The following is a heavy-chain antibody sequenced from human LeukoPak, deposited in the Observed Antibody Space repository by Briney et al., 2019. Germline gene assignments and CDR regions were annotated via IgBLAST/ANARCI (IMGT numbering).Heavy chain of an antibody. CDR2: IYHSGST. J-gene: IGHJ4*02. CDR1: GDSITSTNW. CDR3: ARGGNSAWYFDY. D-gene: IGHD6-19*01. V-gene: IGHV4-4*02. Sequence: PSGTLSLTCDVSGDSITSTNWWTWVRQPPGKGLEWIGDIYHSGSTNYNPSRKSRVTITIDRSRNQFSLRLNSVTAADTAVYYCARGGNSAWYFDYWGQGTLVTVSS.